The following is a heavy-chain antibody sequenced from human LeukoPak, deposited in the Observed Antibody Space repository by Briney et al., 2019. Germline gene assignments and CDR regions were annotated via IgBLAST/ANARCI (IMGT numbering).Heavy chain of an antibody. CDR3: AKAASSSWPSYYYGMDV. D-gene: IGHD6-13*01. CDR2: ITGSGGNT. CDR1: GFIFSSYS. J-gene: IGHJ6*02. V-gene: IGHV3-23*01. Sequence: GGSLRLSCSASGFIFSSYSMSWVRQAPGKGLEWVSVITGSGGNTYYADSVKGRFTISKDNSKNTVYLQMSSLRVDDTAVYYCAKAASSSWPSYYYGMDVWGQGTTVTVSS.